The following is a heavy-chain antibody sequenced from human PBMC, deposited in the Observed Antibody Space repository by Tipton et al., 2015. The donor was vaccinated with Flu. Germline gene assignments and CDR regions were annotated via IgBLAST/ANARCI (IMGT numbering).Heavy chain of an antibody. D-gene: IGHD3-10*01. CDR3: ARQDPSPLRGFRFDY. V-gene: IGHV4-39*07. J-gene: IGHJ4*02. CDR1: GGSISVSTYY. CDR2: VYYSGST. Sequence: GLVKPSETLSLICTVSGGSISVSTYYWGWIRQSPEKGLEWLGSVYYSGSTQYNPSLKGRVTVSVDRTKNQFSLNLSSMTAGDTAVYYCARQDPSPLRGFRFDYWGQGTLVTVSS.